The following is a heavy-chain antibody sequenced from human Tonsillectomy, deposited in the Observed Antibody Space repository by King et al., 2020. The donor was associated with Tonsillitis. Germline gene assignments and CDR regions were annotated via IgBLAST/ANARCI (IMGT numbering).Heavy chain of an antibody. Sequence: VQLVESGGGVVQPGGSLRLSCAASGFTFSSYGMHWVRQAPGKGLEWVAFIRYDGSNRYYADSVKGRFTISRDNSKNTLYLQMNSLRAEDTAVYYCAKVVDIISSALDYWGQGTLVTVSS. CDR1: GFTFSSYG. CDR3: AKVVDIISSALDY. J-gene: IGHJ4*02. CDR2: IRYDGSNR. D-gene: IGHD6-6*01. V-gene: IGHV3-30*02.